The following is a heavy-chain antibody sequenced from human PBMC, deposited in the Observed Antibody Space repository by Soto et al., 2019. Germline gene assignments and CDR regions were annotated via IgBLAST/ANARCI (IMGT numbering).Heavy chain of an antibody. Sequence: QVQLQESGSGLVKPSQTLSLTCTVSGGSISSGGYYWSWIRQHPGKGLECIGYIYYSGSTYYTPSLKRRVTISVDTSKNQFSLKLSSVTAADTAVYYCARLLKYCTNGVCYLWFDPWGQGTLVTVSS. CDR3: ARLLKYCTNGVCYLWFDP. D-gene: IGHD2-8*01. V-gene: IGHV4-31*03. CDR1: GGSISSGGYY. J-gene: IGHJ5*02. CDR2: IYYSGST.